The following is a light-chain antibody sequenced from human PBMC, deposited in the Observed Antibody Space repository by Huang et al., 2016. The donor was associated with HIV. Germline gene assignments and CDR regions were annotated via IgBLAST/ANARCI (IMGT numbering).Light chain of an antibody. CDR3: QQYNKWPMYT. Sequence: EIVMTQSPATLSVSPGERATLSCRASQRVGSNLAWYQQKPGQAPRLLSYGASTRATGIPARCSGSGSGTEFTLTISSLQSEDFAVYYCQQYNKWPMYTFGQGTKLEIK. CDR2: GAS. CDR1: QRVGSN. V-gene: IGKV3-15*01. J-gene: IGKJ2*01.